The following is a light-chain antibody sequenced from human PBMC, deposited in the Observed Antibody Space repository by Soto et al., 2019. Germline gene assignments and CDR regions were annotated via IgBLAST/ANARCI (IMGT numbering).Light chain of an antibody. Sequence: EIVLTQSPDTLSLSPGESATLSCRASQSVRSSYLAWYQPTPGQTPRLIIYAASSRETGIPDRFSGSGAGTEFTLTISRLEPEDFEVDYCQQYGSSPRTFGQGTKVDIK. CDR3: QQYGSSPRT. J-gene: IGKJ1*01. CDR2: AAS. V-gene: IGKV3-20*01. CDR1: QSVRSSY.